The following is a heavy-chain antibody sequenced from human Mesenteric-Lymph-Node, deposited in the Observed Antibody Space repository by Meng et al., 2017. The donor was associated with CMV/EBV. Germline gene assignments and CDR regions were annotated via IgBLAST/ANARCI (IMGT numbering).Heavy chain of an antibody. J-gene: IGHJ4*02. CDR2: IWYDGSNK. Sequence: GESLKISCAAPGFTFSNYGMHWVRQAPGKGLEWVAVIWYDGSNKYYVDSVKGRFTISRDNSKNTLYLQMNSLRAEDTAVYYCAKGAGWLQSHYFDYWGQGTLVTVSS. V-gene: IGHV3-33*06. D-gene: IGHD5-24*01. CDR3: AKGAGWLQSHYFDY. CDR1: GFTFSNYG.